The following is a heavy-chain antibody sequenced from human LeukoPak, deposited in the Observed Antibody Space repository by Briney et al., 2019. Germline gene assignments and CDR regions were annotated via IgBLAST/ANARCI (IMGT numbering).Heavy chain of an antibody. D-gene: IGHD6-19*01. CDR3: EKESMWPIAVAGIPC. V-gene: IGHV3-64D*06. CDR1: GFTFSSYA. Sequence: GGSLRLSCSASGFTFSSYAMHWVRQAPGKGLEYVSAISSNGGSTYYADSVKGRFTISRDNSKNTLYLQMSSLRAEDTAVYYCEKESMWPIAVAGIPCWGQGTLVTVSS. J-gene: IGHJ4*02. CDR2: ISSNGGST.